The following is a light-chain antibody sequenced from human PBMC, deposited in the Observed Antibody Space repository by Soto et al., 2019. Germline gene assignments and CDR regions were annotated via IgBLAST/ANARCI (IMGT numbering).Light chain of an antibody. V-gene: IGKV3-11*01. CDR3: QQRLNWPPG. Sequence: EVVLTQSPATLSLSPGGRATLSCRASQSVTNYIAWYQQRPGQAPRLLIYDASNRATGVPARSSGSGSGTDFTLTISDLEPADFGLYYCQQRLNWPPGFGQGTKVDIK. J-gene: IGKJ1*01. CDR2: DAS. CDR1: QSVTNY.